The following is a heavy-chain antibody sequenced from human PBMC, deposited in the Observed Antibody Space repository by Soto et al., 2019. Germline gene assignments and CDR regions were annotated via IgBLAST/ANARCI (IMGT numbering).Heavy chain of an antibody. V-gene: IGHV4-34*01. CDR2: INHSGST. J-gene: IGHJ5*02. CDR3: ARGHWFDP. CDR1: GGSFSGYY. Sequence: LSLTCAVYGGSFSGYYWCWIRQPPGKGLEWIGEINHSGSTNYNPSLKSRVTISVDTSKNQFSLKLSSVTAADTAVYYCARGHWFDPWGQGTLVTVSS.